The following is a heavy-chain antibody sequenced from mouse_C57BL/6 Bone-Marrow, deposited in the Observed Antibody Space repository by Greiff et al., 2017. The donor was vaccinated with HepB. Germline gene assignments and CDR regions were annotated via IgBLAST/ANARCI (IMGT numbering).Heavy chain of an antibody. CDR1: GYTFTSYG. CDR2: IYPRSGNT. J-gene: IGHJ1*03. V-gene: IGHV1-81*01. D-gene: IGHD1-1*01. CDR3: AMYYYGSVEYWYFDV. Sequence: QVQLQHSGAELARPGASVKLSCKASGYTFTSYGISWVKQRTGQGLEWIGEIYPRSGNTYYNEKFKGKATLTADKSSSTAYMELRSLTSEDSAVYFCAMYYYGSVEYWYFDVWGTGTTVTVSS.